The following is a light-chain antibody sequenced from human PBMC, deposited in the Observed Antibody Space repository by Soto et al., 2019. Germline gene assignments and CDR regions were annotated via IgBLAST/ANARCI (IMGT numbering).Light chain of an antibody. J-gene: IGKJ1*01. CDR2: KAS. V-gene: IGKV1-5*03. Sequence: DIQMTQSPSTLSASVGDRVTITCRASRSISSWLAWYQQKPGKPPKLLIYKASSLETGVPSRFSGSGSGTEFTLTISSLQPDDFATYYCQQYNSFPTFGQGTKVEIK. CDR1: RSISSW. CDR3: QQYNSFPT.